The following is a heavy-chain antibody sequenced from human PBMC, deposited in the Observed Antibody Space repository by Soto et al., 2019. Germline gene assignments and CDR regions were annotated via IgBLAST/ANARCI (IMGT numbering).Heavy chain of an antibody. CDR1: GGTFSSYP. D-gene: IGHD2-2*02. J-gene: IGHJ5*02. Sequence: VKVSCKASGGTFSSYPISWVRQAPGQGLEWMGGIIPIFGTANYAQKFQGRVTITADKSTSTAYMELSSLRSEDTAVYYCARDRGRCSSTSCYRAPPRNWFDPWGQGTLVTVSS. CDR2: IIPIFGTA. CDR3: ARDRGRCSSTSCYRAPPRNWFDP. V-gene: IGHV1-69*13.